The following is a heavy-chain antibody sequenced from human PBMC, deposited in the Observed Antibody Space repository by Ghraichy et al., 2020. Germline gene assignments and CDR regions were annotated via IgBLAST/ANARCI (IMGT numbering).Heavy chain of an antibody. CDR1: GGSVSSGSYY. CDR2: IYYSGST. CDR3: ARDPSFDYYYDSSSYYSLPE. J-gene: IGHJ4*02. V-gene: IGHV4-61*01. D-gene: IGHD3-22*01. Sequence: SQTLSLTCTVSGGSVSSGSYYWSWIRQPPGKGLEWIGYIYYSGSTNYNPSLKSRVTISVDTSKNQFSLKLSSVTAADTAVSYCARDPSFDYYYDSSSYYSLPEWGQGTLVTVSS.